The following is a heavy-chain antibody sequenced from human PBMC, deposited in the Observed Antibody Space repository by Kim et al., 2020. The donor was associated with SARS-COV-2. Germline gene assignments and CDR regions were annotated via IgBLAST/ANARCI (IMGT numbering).Heavy chain of an antibody. J-gene: IGHJ6*02. CDR3: GKDQGSGSYYAIFYGMDV. V-gene: IGHV3-30*18. D-gene: IGHD3-10*01. CDR1: GFTFSSSG. Sequence: GGSLRLSCAASGFTFSSSGMHWVRQAPGKGLEWVAVISYDGGNKYYAESVKGRFTISRDNSKNTVYLKMNSLRGEDTAVYYCGKDQGSGSYYAIFYGMDVWGQGTTVTVS. CDR2: ISYDGGNK.